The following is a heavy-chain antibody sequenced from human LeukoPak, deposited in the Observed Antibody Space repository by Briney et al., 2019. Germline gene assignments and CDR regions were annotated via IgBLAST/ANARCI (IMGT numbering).Heavy chain of an antibody. CDR1: GFTFSAYA. Sequence: GGSLRLSCAASGFTFSAYAMSWVRQAAGKGLEWVSSISSSSSYIYYADSVKGRFTISRDNAKNSLYLQMNSLRAEDTAVYYCARVAAAGSFDYWGQGTLVTVSS. V-gene: IGHV3-21*01. CDR2: ISSSSSYI. CDR3: ARVAAAGSFDY. D-gene: IGHD6-13*01. J-gene: IGHJ4*02.